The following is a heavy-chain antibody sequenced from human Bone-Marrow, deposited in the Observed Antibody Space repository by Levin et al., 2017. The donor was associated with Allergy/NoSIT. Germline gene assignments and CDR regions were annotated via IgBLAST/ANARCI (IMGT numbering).Heavy chain of an antibody. CDR3: ARAGGLRGGYSTTGYYYGMDV. V-gene: IGHV3-30*04. CDR1: GFTFSGYA. Sequence: GASVKVSCAAAGFTFSGYALYWVRQAPGKGLEWLALTSYDGSKEYYGDSVKGRFTISRDNSKKTLYLQMNSLRPEDTAVYYCARAGGLRGGYSTTGYYYGMDVWGQGTTVTVSS. CDR2: TSYDGSKE. D-gene: IGHD5-18*01. J-gene: IGHJ6*02.